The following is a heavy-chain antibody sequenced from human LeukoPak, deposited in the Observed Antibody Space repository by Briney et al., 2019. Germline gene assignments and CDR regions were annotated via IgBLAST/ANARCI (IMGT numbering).Heavy chain of an antibody. J-gene: IGHJ4*02. CDR1: GFTFSSCS. V-gene: IGHV3-21*01. Sequence: PGGSLRLSCAASGFTFSSCSMNWVRQAPGKGLEWVSSISSSSSYIYYADSVKGRFTISRDNAKNSLYLQMNSLRAEDTALYYCASVDYYGSGNDYNDVDYWGQGTLVTVSS. CDR2: ISSSSSYI. D-gene: IGHD3-10*01. CDR3: ASVDYYGSGNDYNDVDY.